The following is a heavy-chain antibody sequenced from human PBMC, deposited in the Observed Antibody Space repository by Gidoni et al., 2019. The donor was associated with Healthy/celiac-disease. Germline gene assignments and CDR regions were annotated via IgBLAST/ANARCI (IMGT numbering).Heavy chain of an antibody. J-gene: IGHJ4*02. Sequence: EVQLLESGGGLVQPGGSLRLSCAASGFTFSSYAMSWVRQAPGKWLEWVSAMSGSGCSTYYADSVKGRFTIARDNSKNTLYLQMNSLRAEDTALYYCAKTPPLSTMIVVVHTVDYWVQGTLVTVSS. D-gene: IGHD3-22*01. CDR2: MSGSGCST. V-gene: IGHV3-23*01. CDR3: AKTPPLSTMIVVVHTVDY. CDR1: GFTFSSYA.